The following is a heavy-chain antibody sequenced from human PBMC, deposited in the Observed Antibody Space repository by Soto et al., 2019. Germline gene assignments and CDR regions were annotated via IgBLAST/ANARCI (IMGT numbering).Heavy chain of an antibody. D-gene: IGHD3-10*01. J-gene: IGHJ4*02. CDR2: IYYSGST. Sequence: PSETLSLTCTVSGGSISSSSYYWGWIRQPPGKGLEWIGSIYYSGSTYYNPSLKSRVTISVDTSKIQFSLKLSSVTAADTAVYYCAWFGELLDYYIDYWGQGTLVTVSS. V-gene: IGHV4-39*01. CDR3: AWFGELLDYYIDY. CDR1: GGSISSSSYY.